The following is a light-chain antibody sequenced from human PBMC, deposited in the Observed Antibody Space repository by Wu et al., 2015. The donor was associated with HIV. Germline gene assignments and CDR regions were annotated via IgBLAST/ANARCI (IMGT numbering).Light chain of an antibody. CDR2: KAS. V-gene: IGKV1-5*03. Sequence: DIQMTQSPSTLSASVGDRVTITCRASQRISSWLAWYQQKPGEAPKLLIYKASTLKSGVPSRFSGSGSGTEFTLTISSLQPDDFATYYCQQYNSYSPYTFGQGTKLE. J-gene: IGKJ2*01. CDR1: QRISSW. CDR3: QQYNSYSPYT.